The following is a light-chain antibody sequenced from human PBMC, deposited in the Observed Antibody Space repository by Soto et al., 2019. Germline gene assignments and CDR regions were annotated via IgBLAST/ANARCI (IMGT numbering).Light chain of an antibody. CDR1: QSVSTSY. Sequence: IVMTHSPATLSVSPGERATLSFIASQSVSTSYLAWYQQKPGQGPRLLIYGASSRATGIPDRFSGSGSGTDFTLTISRLEPEDFAVYYCQQYGTPPQTFGQGTKVDIK. CDR3: QQYGTPPQT. CDR2: GAS. V-gene: IGKV3-20*01. J-gene: IGKJ1*01.